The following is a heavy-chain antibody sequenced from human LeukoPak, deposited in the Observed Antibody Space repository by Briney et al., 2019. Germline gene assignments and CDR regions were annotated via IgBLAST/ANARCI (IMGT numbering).Heavy chain of an antibody. CDR3: AKVRRYSSGPQDY. Sequence: ASVKVSCKASGYSFTSYDLNWVRQATGQGLEWMGWMNPNSGNTGYAQKFQGRVTITRNTSISTAYMELSNLGSEDTAVYYCAKVRRYSSGPQDYWGQGTLVTVSS. CDR1: GYSFTSYD. D-gene: IGHD6-19*01. CDR2: MNPNSGNT. J-gene: IGHJ4*02. V-gene: IGHV1-8*02.